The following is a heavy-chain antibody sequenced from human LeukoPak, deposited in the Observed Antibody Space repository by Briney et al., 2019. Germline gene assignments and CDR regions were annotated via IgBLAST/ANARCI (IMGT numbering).Heavy chain of an antibody. D-gene: IGHD1-14*01. CDR3: ARRSHKDRRAAFDI. CDR1: GGSTSTSSYY. V-gene: IGHV4-39*01. J-gene: IGHJ3*02. CDR2: IYCSGST. Sequence: SETLSLTCTVSGGSTSTSSYYWGWIRQPPGKWLEWIGRIYCSGSTYSNPSLKSRVTISVDTSKNQFSLKLSSVTAADTAVYYCARRSHKDRRAAFDIWGQGTMVTVSS.